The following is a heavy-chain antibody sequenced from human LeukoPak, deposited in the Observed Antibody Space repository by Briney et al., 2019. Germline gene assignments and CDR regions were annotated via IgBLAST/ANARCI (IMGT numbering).Heavy chain of an antibody. CDR3: ARAPDYYGSGSYYNSYYMDV. CDR1: GGSISSSSYY. J-gene: IGHJ6*03. Sequence: SETLSLTCTVSGGSISSSSYYWGWIRQPPGKGLEWIGSIYYSGSTYYNPSLKSRVTISVDTSKNQFSLKLSSVTAADTAVYYCARAPDYYGSGSYYNSYYMDVWGKGTTVTVSS. V-gene: IGHV4-39*07. CDR2: IYYSGST. D-gene: IGHD3-10*01.